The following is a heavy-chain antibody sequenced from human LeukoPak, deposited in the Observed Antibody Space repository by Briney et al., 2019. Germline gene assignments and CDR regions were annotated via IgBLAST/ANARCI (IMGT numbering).Heavy chain of an antibody. V-gene: IGHV4-34*01. CDR3: ARALRFDGSSFLTQSYYYYGMDV. D-gene: IGHD6-13*01. Sequence: SEAPSLTCAVYGGSFSGYYWSWIRQPPGKGLEWIGEINHSGSTNYNPSLKSRVTISVDTSKNQFSLKLSSVTAADTAVYYCARALRFDGSSFLTQSYYYYGMDVWGQGTTVTVSS. CDR2: INHSGST. CDR1: GGSFSGYY. J-gene: IGHJ6*02.